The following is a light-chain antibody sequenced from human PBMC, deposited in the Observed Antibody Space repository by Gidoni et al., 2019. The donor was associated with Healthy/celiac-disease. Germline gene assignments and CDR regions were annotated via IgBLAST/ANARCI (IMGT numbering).Light chain of an antibody. CDR2: CAS. CDR3: QLRDT. Sequence: AMTQFPDSLAVSLGERATINCKSSQSVIYSSNNKNYLAWYQQKPGLPPKLLIYCASTRESGVPDRFSGSGSGTDFILTKGSVDAEDEAGYYCQLRDTFGQGTKVEIK. J-gene: IGKJ1*01. V-gene: IGKV4-1*01. CDR1: QSVIYSSNNKNY.